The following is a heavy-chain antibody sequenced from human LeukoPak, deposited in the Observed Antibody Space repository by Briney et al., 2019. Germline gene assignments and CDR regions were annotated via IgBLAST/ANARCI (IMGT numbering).Heavy chain of an antibody. D-gene: IGHD3-22*01. V-gene: IGHV1-69*13. CDR1: GGTFSSYA. Sequence: EASVKVSCKASGGTFSSYAISWVRQAPGQGLEWMGGIIPIFGTANYAQKFQGRVTITADESTSTAYMELSSLRPDDTAVYYCAREVEYADPYYYDSSGNYYFDYWGQGTLVTVSS. CDR2: IIPIFGTA. CDR3: AREVEYADPYYYDSSGNYYFDY. J-gene: IGHJ4*02.